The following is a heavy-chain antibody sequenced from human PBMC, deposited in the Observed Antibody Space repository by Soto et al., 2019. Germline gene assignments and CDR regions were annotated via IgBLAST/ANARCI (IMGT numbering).Heavy chain of an antibody. CDR2: IYYSGST. J-gene: IGHJ4*02. V-gene: IGHV4-30-4*01. D-gene: IGHD3-10*01. CDR3: ARGVNYYGSGSPTVDY. CDR1: GGSISSGASY. Sequence: PSETLSLTCTVSGGSISSGASYWTWIRQPPGKGLECIGYIYYSGSTYYNPSLKSRVTISVDTSKNQFSLKLSSVTAADTAVYYCARGVNYYGSGSPTVDYWGQGTLVTVPS.